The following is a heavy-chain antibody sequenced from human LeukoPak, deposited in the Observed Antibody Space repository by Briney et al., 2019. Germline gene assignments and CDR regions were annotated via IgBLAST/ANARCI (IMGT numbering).Heavy chain of an antibody. CDR3: RVFAETADY. V-gene: IGHV3-7*01. CDR1: GFTFSGYW. D-gene: IGHD1-1*01. J-gene: IGHJ4*02. CDR2: IKQDGSEK. Sequence: PGGSLRLSCAASGFTFSGYWMNWVRQAPGKGLEWVANIKQDGSEKNYVDSVKGRFTISRDNAKNSLYLQMNSLRAEDTAVYYCRVFAETADYWGPGTLVTVSS.